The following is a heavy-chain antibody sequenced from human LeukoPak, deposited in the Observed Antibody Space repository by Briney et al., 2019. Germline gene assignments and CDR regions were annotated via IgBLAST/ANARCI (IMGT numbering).Heavy chain of an antibody. Sequence: SETLSLTCTVSGYSISSGYYWGWIRQPPGKGLEWIGSIYHSGSTYYNPSLKSRVTISVDTSKNQFSLKLSSVAAADTAVYYCARVGVLWFGELLTAEIDYWGQGTPVTVSS. D-gene: IGHD3-10*01. CDR1: GYSISSGYY. V-gene: IGHV4-38-2*02. J-gene: IGHJ4*02. CDR3: ARVGVLWFGELLTAEIDY. CDR2: IYHSGST.